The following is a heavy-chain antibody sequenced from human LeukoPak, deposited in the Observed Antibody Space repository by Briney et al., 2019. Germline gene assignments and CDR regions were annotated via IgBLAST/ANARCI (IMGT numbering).Heavy chain of an antibody. CDR3: AKEEVAHLGHAFDI. D-gene: IGHD2-15*01. V-gene: IGHV3-30*02. CDR1: GFTFSSYG. CDR2: IWYGGSNK. J-gene: IGHJ3*02. Sequence: PGGSLRLSCAASGFTFSSYGMHWVRQAPGKGLEWVAVIWYGGSNKYYADSVKGRFTISRDNSKNTLYLQMNSLRAEDTAVYYCAKEEVAHLGHAFDIWGQGTMVTVSS.